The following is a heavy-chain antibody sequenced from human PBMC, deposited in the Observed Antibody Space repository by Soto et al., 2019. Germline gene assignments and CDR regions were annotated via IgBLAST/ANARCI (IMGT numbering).Heavy chain of an antibody. CDR3: ARASYYDILTGYLYYYYGMDV. Sequence: ASVKVSCKASGYTFTSYGISWVRQAPGQGLEWMGWISAYNGNTNYAQKLQGRVTMTTDTSTSTAYMELRSLRSDDTAVYYCARASYYDILTGYLYYYYGMDVWGQGXTVTV. CDR2: ISAYNGNT. D-gene: IGHD3-9*01. V-gene: IGHV1-18*04. CDR1: GYTFTSYG. J-gene: IGHJ6*02.